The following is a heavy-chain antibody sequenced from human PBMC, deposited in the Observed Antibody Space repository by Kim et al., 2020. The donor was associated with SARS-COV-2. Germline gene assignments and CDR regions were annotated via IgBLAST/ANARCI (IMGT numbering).Heavy chain of an antibody. J-gene: IGHJ4*01. D-gene: IGHD2-15*01. CDR3: VRDSYYCSPADFD. V-gene: IGHV3-74*03. CDR1: GFSFSTCC. CDR2: ITGDGSCS. Sequence: GGSLRLSCVASGFSFSTCCMHWFRQALGKGLEWVACITGDGSCSKDADFVSGRLTISRDNAKNSLSLQMNSLTPADTAVYYCVRDSYYCSPADFD.